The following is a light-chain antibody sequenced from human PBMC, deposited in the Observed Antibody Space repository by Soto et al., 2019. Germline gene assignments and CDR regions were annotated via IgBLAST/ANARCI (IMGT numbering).Light chain of an antibody. CDR1: QTIRSW. Sequence: DIQMTQSPSTLSGSVGDRVTITCRASQTIRSWLAWYQQKPGKAPKLLIYKASTLKSGVPSRFSGSGSGTEFTLTISILQPDDFATYYCQHYNSYSEAFGQGTKVELK. CDR2: KAS. CDR3: QHYNSYSEA. J-gene: IGKJ1*01. V-gene: IGKV1-5*03.